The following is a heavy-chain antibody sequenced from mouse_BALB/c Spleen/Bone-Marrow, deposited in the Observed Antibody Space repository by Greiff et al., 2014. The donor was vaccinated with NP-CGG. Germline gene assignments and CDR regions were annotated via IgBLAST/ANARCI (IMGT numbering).Heavy chain of an antibody. CDR2: INPNNGGT. V-gene: IGHV1S81*02. CDR3: TRGRTWDFDY. J-gene: IGHJ2*01. CDR1: GYTFTTYY. D-gene: IGHD4-1*01. Sequence: QVQLQQPGAELVKPGTSVKLSCKASGYTFTTYYMYWVKQRPGQGLGWIGEINPNNGGTNFKEKFKSKATLTVDKSSSTAYMQLSSLTSEDSAVYYCTRGRTWDFDYWGQGTTLTVSS.